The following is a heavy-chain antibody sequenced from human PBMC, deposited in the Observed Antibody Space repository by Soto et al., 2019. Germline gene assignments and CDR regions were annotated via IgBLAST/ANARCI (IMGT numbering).Heavy chain of an antibody. CDR3: GRDQHSAPWPYYYGLDL. CDR1: GITDRTNY. V-gene: IGHV3-53*01. CDR2: IYSGGTT. Sequence: CVTLRLSGAAGGITDRTNYINWVRQNPGTGLEWVSIIYSGGTTSYADPGKGRFTISRYSSKSTLSLQMSSQRAEGTAVYSCGRDQHSAPWPYYYGLDLWGQGTTGTVSS. J-gene: IGHJ6*02. D-gene: IGHD3-10*01.